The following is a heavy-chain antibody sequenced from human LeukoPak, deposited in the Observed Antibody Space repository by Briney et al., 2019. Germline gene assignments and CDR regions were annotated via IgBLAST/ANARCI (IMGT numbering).Heavy chain of an antibody. J-gene: IGHJ3*02. V-gene: IGHV4-34*01. CDR1: GGSFSGYY. D-gene: IGHD2-15*01. CDR3: ARASDIVVVVAAPVGAFDI. Sequence: SETLSLTCAVYGGSFSGYYWSWLRQPPGKGLEWIGEINHSGSTNYNPSLKSRVTISVDTSKNQFSLKLSSVTAADTAVYYCARASDIVVVVAAPVGAFDIWGQGTMVTVSS. CDR2: INHSGST.